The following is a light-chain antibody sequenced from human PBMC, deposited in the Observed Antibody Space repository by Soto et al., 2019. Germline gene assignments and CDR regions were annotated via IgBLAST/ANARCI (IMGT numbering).Light chain of an antibody. V-gene: IGKV1-39*01. CDR3: QQSYNAPIT. J-gene: IGKJ5*01. Sequence: DIQMTQSPSSLSASVGDRVTITCRASQSISTYLNWYQQKAGLAPKPLIYVASRLESGVPSRFSGSGSGTDFTLTISSLQPEDFATYYCQQSYNAPITFGQGTRLEIK. CDR2: VAS. CDR1: QSISTY.